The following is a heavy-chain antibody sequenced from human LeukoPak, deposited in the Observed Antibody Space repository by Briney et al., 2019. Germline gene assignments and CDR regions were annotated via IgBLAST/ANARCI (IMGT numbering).Heavy chain of an antibody. V-gene: IGHV3-7*01. CDR2: IKQDGSEK. D-gene: IGHD3-3*01. CDR3: ARSKVLEWLLYPSETFDY. CDR1: GFTFSSYA. J-gene: IGHJ4*02. Sequence: GGSLRLSCAASGFTFSSYAMSWVRQAPGKGLEWVANIKQDGSEKYYVDSVKGRFAISRDNAKNSLYLQMNSLRAEDTAVYYCARSKVLEWLLYPSETFDYWGQGTLVTVSS.